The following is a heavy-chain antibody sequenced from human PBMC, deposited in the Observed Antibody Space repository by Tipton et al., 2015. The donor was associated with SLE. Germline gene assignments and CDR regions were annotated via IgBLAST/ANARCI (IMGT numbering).Heavy chain of an antibody. CDR3: ARETQLAPRGYGVDV. D-gene: IGHD6-13*01. CDR1: SGSFSGYY. Sequence: TLSLTYAVYSGSFSGYYWSWIRQSPGKGLEWIGEINHGGSTYYNPSLRSRLTISVDTSKNQFSLRLYSLTAADTAVYYCARETQLAPRGYGVDVWGQGTTVTVSS. CDR2: INHGGST. V-gene: IGHV4-34*01. J-gene: IGHJ6*02.